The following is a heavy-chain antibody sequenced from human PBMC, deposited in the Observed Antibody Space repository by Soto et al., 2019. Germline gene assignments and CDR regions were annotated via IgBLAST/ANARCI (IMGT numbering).Heavy chain of an antibody. J-gene: IGHJ4*02. D-gene: IGHD3-22*01. V-gene: IGHV4-61*01. CDR1: GGSVSSGSYY. Sequence: SETRSRTCTVSGGSVSSGSYYWSWIRQPPGKGLEWIGYIYYSGSTNYNPSLKSRVTISVDTSKNQFSLKLSSVTAADTAVYYCARDPLRYYYDSSGYYNPAYWGQGTLVTVSS. CDR3: ARDPLRYYYDSSGYYNPAY. CDR2: IYYSGST.